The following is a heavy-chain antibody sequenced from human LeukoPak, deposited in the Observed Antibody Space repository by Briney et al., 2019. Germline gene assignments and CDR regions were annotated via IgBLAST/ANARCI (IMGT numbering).Heavy chain of an antibody. CDR2: IKEDGTEK. Sequence: TGGSLRLSCAASGFTFSDFWMTWVRQTPGKGLEWVANIKEDGTEKNLVDSVKGRFTISRDNTKNLLFLEMNNLRGDDTAIYYCVRESRPGGAMGLYHNLDYWGQGTLVAVSS. CDR3: VRESRPGGAMGLYHNLDY. V-gene: IGHV3-7*01. J-gene: IGHJ4*02. CDR1: GFTFSDFW. D-gene: IGHD1-1*01.